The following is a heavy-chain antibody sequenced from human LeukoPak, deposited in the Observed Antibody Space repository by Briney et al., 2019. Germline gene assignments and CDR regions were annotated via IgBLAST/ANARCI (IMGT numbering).Heavy chain of an antibody. Sequence: GGSLRLSCAASGFTFSSYWMSWVRQAPGKGLEWVANIKQDGSEKYYVDSVKGRLTISRDNAKNSLYLQMNSLRAEDTAVYYCARARLVGSGSYWAFDYWGQGTLVTVSS. D-gene: IGHD3-10*01. CDR1: GFTFSSYW. V-gene: IGHV3-7*03. CDR2: IKQDGSEK. CDR3: ARARLVGSGSYWAFDY. J-gene: IGHJ4*02.